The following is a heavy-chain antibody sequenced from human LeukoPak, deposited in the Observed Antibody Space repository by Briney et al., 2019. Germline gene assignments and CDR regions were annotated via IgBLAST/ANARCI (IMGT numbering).Heavy chain of an antibody. CDR1: GGTFSSYA. CDR3: AREYYYDSSGYYYVIDY. J-gene: IGHJ4*02. CDR2: IIPIFGTA. D-gene: IGHD3-22*01. Sequence: SVKVSCKASGGTFSSYAISWVRQAPGQGLEWMGRIIPIFGTANYAQKFHGRVTITTDESTSTAYMELGSLRSEDTAVYYCAREYYYDSSGYYYVIDYWGQGTLVTVSS. V-gene: IGHV1-69*05.